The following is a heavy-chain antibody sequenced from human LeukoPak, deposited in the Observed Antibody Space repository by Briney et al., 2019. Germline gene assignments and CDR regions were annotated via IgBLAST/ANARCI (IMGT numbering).Heavy chain of an antibody. CDR2: IYYSGST. J-gene: IGHJ4*02. Sequence: PSETLSLTCTVSAGSISSYYWSWIRQPLGKGLEWIGYIYYSGSTNHNPSLKSRVTISVDTSKNQFSLKLSSVTAADTAVYYCAGAYGGNSGFDYWGQGTLVTVSS. V-gene: IGHV4-59*01. D-gene: IGHD4-23*01. CDR3: AGAYGGNSGFDY. CDR1: AGSISSYY.